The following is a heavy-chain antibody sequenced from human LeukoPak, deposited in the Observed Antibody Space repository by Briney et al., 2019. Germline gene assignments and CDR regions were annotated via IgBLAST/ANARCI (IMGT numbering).Heavy chain of an antibody. J-gene: IGHJ6*04. D-gene: IGHD1-26*01. V-gene: IGHV3-48*01. Sequence: HPGGSLRLSCAASGFTFSTHRMNWVRQAPGKGLEWVADISGSSDDLHYADSVTGRFTISRDNAKDSVYLQMNSLRVEDTAVYYCARDSGRYGYYMDVWGKGTTVTVSS. CDR2: ISGSSDDL. CDR3: ARDSGRYGYYMDV. CDR1: GFTFSTHR.